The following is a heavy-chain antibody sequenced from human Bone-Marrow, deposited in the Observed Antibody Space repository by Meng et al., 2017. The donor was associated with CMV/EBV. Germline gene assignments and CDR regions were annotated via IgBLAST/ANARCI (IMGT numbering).Heavy chain of an antibody. J-gene: IGHJ4*02. CDR3: ARERKSGRFHPPKHFDY. D-gene: IGHD3-3*01. CDR2: IYSGGST. Sequence: GGSLRLSCAASGFTVSSNYMSWVRQAPGKGLEWVSVIYSGGSTYYADSVKGRFTISRDNSKNTLYLQMNSLRAEDTAVYYCARERKSGRFHPPKHFDYWGQGTLVTVSS. CDR1: GFTVSSNY. V-gene: IGHV3-66*02.